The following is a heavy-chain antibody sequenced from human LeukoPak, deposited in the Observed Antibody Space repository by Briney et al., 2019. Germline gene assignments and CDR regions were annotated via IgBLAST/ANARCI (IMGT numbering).Heavy chain of an antibody. V-gene: IGHV1-2*02. CDR1: GYTFTAYY. D-gene: IGHD3-3*01. Sequence: ASVKVSCKASGYTFTAYYMHWVRQAPGQGLEWMGWINPNSGGTNCAQKFQGRVTMTRATSISTAYMELSRLRSDDTAVYYCARTPPNYDFWSGYPLDPWGQGTLVTVSS. CDR2: INPNSGGT. J-gene: IGHJ5*02. CDR3: ARTPPNYDFWSGYPLDP.